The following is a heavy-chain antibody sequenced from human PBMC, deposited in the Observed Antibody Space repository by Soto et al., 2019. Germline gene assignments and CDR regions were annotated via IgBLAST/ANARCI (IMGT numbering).Heavy chain of an antibody. CDR1: GFTFSGYG. D-gene: IGHD3-10*01. V-gene: IGHV3-30*18. CDR3: AKSYGSGSYDY. J-gene: IGHJ4*01. CDR2: ISYDGRDK. Sequence: QVQLVESGGGVVQPGRSLRLSCAASGFTFSGYGMHWVRQAPGKGLEWVAVISYDGRDKYYADSVKGRFTISRDNSKNTLYLQMNSLRAEDTAVYYCAKSYGSGSYDYWGHGTLVTVSS.